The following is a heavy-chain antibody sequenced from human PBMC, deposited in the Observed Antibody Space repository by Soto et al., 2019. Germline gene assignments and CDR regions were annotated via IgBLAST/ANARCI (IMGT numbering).Heavy chain of an antibody. CDR3: VSTRYRTFDY. CDR2: IYPGDSDT. J-gene: IGHJ4*02. Sequence: PGESLKISCKGSGYRFTSYWIGWVRQMPGKGPEWMGIIYPGDSDTRYSPSFQGQVTISADKSISTAYPQWSSLKASDTAMYYCVSTRYRTFDYWGQGTLVTVSS. CDR1: GYRFTSYW. V-gene: IGHV5-51*01. D-gene: IGHD5-12*01.